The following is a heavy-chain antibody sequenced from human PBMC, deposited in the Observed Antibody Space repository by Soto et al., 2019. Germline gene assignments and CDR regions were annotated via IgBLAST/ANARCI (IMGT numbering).Heavy chain of an antibody. Sequence: QVQLQESGPGLVKPSQTLSLTCTVSGGSISSGGYYWSWIRQHPGKGLEWIGYFYYSGNTYYHPPSNSLVTISVDTSKNQFSLKLSSVTAADTAVYYCARDPTPWGQGTLVTVSS. CDR2: FYYSGNT. V-gene: IGHV4-31*01. CDR3: ARDPTP. J-gene: IGHJ5*02. CDR1: GGSISSGGYY.